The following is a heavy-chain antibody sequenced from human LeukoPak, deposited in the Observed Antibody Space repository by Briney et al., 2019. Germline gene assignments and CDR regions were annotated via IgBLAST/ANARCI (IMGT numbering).Heavy chain of an antibody. CDR3: ARAKGLAGSYLDNWFDP. D-gene: IGHD1-26*01. CDR1: GFSFRRYD. J-gene: IGHJ5*02. Sequence: GGSLRLSCAASGFSFRRYDMHWVRQAPGKELEWVGATSYDGTSELYADFVKGRFSISRDNSRNTLSLQMDTLRPEDTAIYYCARAKGLAGSYLDNWFDPWGQGTRVIVSS. V-gene: IGHV3-30*04. CDR2: TSYDGTSE.